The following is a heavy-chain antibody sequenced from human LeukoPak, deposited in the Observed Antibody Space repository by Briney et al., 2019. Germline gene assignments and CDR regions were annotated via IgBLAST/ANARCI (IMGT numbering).Heavy chain of an antibody. CDR3: ASLYGSSWPPFDY. CDR1: GGXISSSHW. CDR2: IYHSGSI. Sequence: SGTLSLTCTVSGGXISSSHWWSWVRQPPGKGLEWIGEIYHSGSINYNPSLKSRVTISIDKSKNQFSLKLSSVTAADTAVYYCASLYGSSWPPFDYWGQGTLVTVSS. V-gene: IGHV4-4*02. D-gene: IGHD6-13*01. J-gene: IGHJ4*02.